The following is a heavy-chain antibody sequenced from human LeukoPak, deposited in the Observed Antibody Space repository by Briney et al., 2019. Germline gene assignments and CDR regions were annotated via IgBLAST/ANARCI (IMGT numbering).Heavy chain of an antibody. Sequence: ASVKVSCKASGYTFTGYYMHWVRQAPGQGLEWMGRINPNSGGTNYAQKFQGRVTMTRDTSISTAYMELSRLRSDDTAVYYCARAKASIAAFSAEYFQHWGQGTLVTVSS. D-gene: IGHD6-6*01. CDR1: GYTFTGYY. V-gene: IGHV1-2*06. J-gene: IGHJ1*01. CDR3: ARAKASIAAFSAEYFQH. CDR2: INPNSGGT.